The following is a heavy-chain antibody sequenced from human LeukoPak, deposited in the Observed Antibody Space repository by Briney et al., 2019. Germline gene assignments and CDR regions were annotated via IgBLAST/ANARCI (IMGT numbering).Heavy chain of an antibody. D-gene: IGHD3-9*01. CDR3: AKDPRGILTGYYTDY. Sequence: GGSLGLSCAASGFTFSSYAMSWVRQAPGKGLEWVSAISGSGGSTDYADSVKGRFTISRDNSKNTLYLQMNSLRAEDTAVYYCAKDPRGILTGYYTDYWGQGTLVTVSS. CDR1: GFTFSSYA. CDR2: ISGSGGST. V-gene: IGHV3-23*01. J-gene: IGHJ4*02.